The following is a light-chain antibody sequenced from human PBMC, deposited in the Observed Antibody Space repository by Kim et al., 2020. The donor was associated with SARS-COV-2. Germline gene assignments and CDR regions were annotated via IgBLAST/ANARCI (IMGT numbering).Light chain of an antibody. Sequence: SPGERATLACRASQSVSSNVAWYQQKPGQAPRLLIYGASTRATGIPARFSGSGSGTEFTLTISSLQSEDFAVYYCQQYNNWPPMYTFGQGTKLEIK. CDR1: QSVSSN. CDR3: QQYNNWPPMYT. V-gene: IGKV3-15*01. CDR2: GAS. J-gene: IGKJ2*01.